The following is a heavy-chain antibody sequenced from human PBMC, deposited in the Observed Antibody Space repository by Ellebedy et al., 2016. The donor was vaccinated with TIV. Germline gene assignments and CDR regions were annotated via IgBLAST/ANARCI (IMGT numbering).Heavy chain of an antibody. V-gene: IGHV3-15*07. CDR3: YRDGGAYPVRGF. CDR2: IHSKPEDGTV. CDR1: GFTFSSAS. J-gene: IGHJ4*02. D-gene: IGHD5-24*01. Sequence: GGSLRLXXAASGFTFSSASMIWARQAPGKGLGWVGRIHSKPEDGTVHYGAPVKGRFTISRDDSTSTLYLQMNSLKIEDTAVYYCYRDGGAYPVRGFWGQGTLVIVSS.